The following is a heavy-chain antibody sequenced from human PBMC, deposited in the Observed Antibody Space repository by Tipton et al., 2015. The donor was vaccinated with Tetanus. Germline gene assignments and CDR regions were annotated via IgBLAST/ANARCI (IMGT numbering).Heavy chain of an antibody. CDR2: IYSGGGT. J-gene: IGHJ2*01. D-gene: IGHD3-10*01. CDR3: ARAGRPLGETRRVYRVPLWYFDL. Sequence: TLSLTCTVSGGSLSCGDYYWTWIRQPAGKGLEWIGHIYSGGGTYYNPSLKSRVTISVDTSKNQFSLRLSSVTAADTAVYYCARAGRPLGETRRVYRVPLWYFDLGGRGTLVTVSS. V-gene: IGHV4-61*09. CDR1: GGSLSCGDYY.